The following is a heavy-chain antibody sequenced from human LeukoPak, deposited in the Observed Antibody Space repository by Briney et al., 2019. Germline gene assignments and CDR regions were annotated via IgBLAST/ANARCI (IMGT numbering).Heavy chain of an antibody. Sequence: PGGSLRLSCAASGFTFSIYGMHWVRQAPGKGLEWVAVISYDGSNKYYADSVKGRFTISRDNSKNTLYLQMNSLRAEDTAVYYCAKPVGKYSSSWYSLGYWGQGTLVTVSS. J-gene: IGHJ4*02. V-gene: IGHV3-30*18. CDR3: AKPVGKYSSSWYSLGY. CDR2: ISYDGSNK. D-gene: IGHD6-13*01. CDR1: GFTFSIYG.